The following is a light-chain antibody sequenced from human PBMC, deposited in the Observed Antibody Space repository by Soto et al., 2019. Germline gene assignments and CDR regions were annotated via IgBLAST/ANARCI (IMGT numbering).Light chain of an antibody. CDR3: SSYTSSSTLV. V-gene: IGLV2-14*01. CDR1: SSDVGGYNY. CDR2: EVS. Sequence: QSALAQPASVSGSPGQSITISCTGTSSDVGGYNYVSWYQQHPGKAPKLMIYEVSNRPSGVSNRFSGSKSGNTASLTISGLQAGDEADYYCSSYTSSSTLVFGTGTKGTVL. J-gene: IGLJ1*01.